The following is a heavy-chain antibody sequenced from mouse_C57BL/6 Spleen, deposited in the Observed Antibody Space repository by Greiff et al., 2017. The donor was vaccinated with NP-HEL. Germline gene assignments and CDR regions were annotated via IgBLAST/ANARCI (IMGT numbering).Heavy chain of an antibody. CDR1: GYTFTDYY. CDR2: IYPGSGNT. Sequence: QVQLKESGAELVRPGASVKLSCKASGYTFTDYYINWVKQRPGQGLEWIARIYPGSGNTYYNEKFKGKATLTAEKSSSTAYMQLSSLTSEDSAVYFCARSYYGKGNYFDYWGQGTTLTVSS. CDR3: ARSYYGKGNYFDY. D-gene: IGHD1-1*01. J-gene: IGHJ2*01. V-gene: IGHV1-76*01.